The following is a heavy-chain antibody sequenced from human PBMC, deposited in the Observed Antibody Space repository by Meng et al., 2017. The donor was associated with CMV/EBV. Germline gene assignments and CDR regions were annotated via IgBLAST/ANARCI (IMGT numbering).Heavy chain of an antibody. CDR2: ISYDGSNK. V-gene: IGHV3-30*04. CDR1: GFTFSSYA. J-gene: IGHJ6*02. D-gene: IGHD2-15*01. CDR3: ARDSGRGYCSGGSCYNPD. Sequence: GESLKISCAASGFTFSSYAMHWVRQAPGKGLEWVAVISYDGSNKYYADSVKGRFTISRDNSKNTLYLQMNSLRAEDTAVYYCARDSGRGYCSGGSCYNPDWGQGTTVTVSS.